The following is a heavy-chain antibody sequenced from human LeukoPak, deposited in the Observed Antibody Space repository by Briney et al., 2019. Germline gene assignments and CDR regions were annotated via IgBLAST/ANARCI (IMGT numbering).Heavy chain of an antibody. D-gene: IGHD6-13*01. CDR2: IKQDGSEK. CDR3: ARVGAAGTFDYFDY. V-gene: IGHV3-7*01. J-gene: IGHJ4*02. CDR1: GFTFTSYA. Sequence: GGSLRLSCAASGFTFTSYAMSWVRQAPGKGLEWVANIKQDGSEKYYVDSVKGRFTISRDNAKNSLYLQMNSLRAEDTAVYYCARVGAAGTFDYFDYWGQGTLVTVSS.